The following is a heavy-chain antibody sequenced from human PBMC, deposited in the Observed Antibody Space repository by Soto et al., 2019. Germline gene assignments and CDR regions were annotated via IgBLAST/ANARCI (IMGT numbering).Heavy chain of an antibody. Sequence: ASVKVSCKASGYTFTAFHMHWVRQAPGLGLQWMGIINPNLGHSNTAQRFQGRVAMTWDTSTSTVYMELSSLTSDDTAVYYCARAPYSTSSSFFDHWGQGTPVTVS. J-gene: IGHJ4*02. D-gene: IGHD6-6*01. CDR1: GYTFTAFH. CDR2: INPNLGHS. V-gene: IGHV1-46*01. CDR3: ARAPYSTSSSFFDH.